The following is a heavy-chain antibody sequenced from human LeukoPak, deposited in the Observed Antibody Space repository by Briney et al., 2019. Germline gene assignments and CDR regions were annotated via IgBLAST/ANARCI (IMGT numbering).Heavy chain of an antibody. J-gene: IGHJ5*02. Sequence: ASVKVSCKASGYTFTSYGISWVRQAPGQGLEWMGWISAYNGNTNYAQKLKGRVTMTTDTSTSTAYMELRSLRSDDTAVYYCARIHCSSTSCYRALNWFDPWGQGTLVTVSS. D-gene: IGHD2-2*01. CDR3: ARIHCSSTSCYRALNWFDP. CDR2: ISAYNGNT. V-gene: IGHV1-18*01. CDR1: GYTFTSYG.